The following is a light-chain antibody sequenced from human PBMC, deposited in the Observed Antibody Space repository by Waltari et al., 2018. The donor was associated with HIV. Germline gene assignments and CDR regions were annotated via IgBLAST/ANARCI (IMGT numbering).Light chain of an antibody. CDR1: SFNIGSNT. CDR2: GNN. J-gene: IGLJ2*01. Sequence: QSVFSQPPSASGTPGQRVTISCSGSSFNIGSNTVNWYQQLPGTAPKLLFHGNNKRPSGVPDRFAGSKADTSASLAISGLQSDDEADYYCASWDDSLIGPVFGGGTKLTVL. CDR3: ASWDDSLIGPV. V-gene: IGLV1-44*01.